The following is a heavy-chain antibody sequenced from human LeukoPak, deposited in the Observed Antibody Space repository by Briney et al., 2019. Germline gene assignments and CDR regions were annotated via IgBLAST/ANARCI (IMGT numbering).Heavy chain of an antibody. CDR3: AKGTPPHYDFWSGPLDY. D-gene: IGHD3-3*01. V-gene: IGHV3-53*04. J-gene: IGHJ4*02. CDR1: GFTVSSNY. Sequence: GGSLRLSCAASGFTVSSNYMSWVRQAPGKGLEWVSVIYSGGSTYYADSVKGRFTISRHNSKNTLYLQMNSLRAEDTAVYYCAKGTPPHYDFWSGPLDYWGQGTLVTVSS. CDR2: IYSGGST.